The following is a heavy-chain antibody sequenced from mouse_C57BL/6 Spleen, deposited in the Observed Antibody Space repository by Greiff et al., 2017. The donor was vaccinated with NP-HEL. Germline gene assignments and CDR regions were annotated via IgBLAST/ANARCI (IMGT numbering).Heavy chain of an antibody. CDR1: GFTFSDFY. CDR2: SRNKANDYTT. V-gene: IGHV7-1*01. CDR3: ARDGLTTVVPFAY. Sequence: EVQGVESGGGLVQSGRSLRLSCATSGFTFSDFYMEWVRQAPGKGLEWIAASRNKANDYTTEYSASVKGRFIVSRDTSQSILYLQMNALRAEDTAIYYCARDGLTTVVPFAYWGQGTLVTVSA. D-gene: IGHD1-1*01. J-gene: IGHJ3*01.